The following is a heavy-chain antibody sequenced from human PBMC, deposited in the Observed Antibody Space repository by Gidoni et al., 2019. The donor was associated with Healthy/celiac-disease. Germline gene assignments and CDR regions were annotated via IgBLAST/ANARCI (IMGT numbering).Heavy chain of an antibody. CDR1: GFTFSSYG. V-gene: IGHV3-30*18. J-gene: IGHJ4*02. Sequence: QVQLVESGGGVVQPGRSLRLSCAASGFTFSSYGMHCVRQAPGKGLEWVAVISYDGSNKYYADSVKGRFTISRDNSKNTLYLQMNSLRAEDTAVYYCAKDRGGYGGNPPGYWGQGTLVTVSS. D-gene: IGHD5-12*01. CDR3: AKDRGGYGGNPPGY. CDR2: ISYDGSNK.